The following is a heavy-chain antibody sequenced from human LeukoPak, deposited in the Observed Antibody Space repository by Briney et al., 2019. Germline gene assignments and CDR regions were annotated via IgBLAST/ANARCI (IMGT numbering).Heavy chain of an antibody. CDR1: GGSISSGGYY. D-gene: IGHD4-17*01. CDR2: IYYSGST. CDR3: ARGSGTTVTSYFDY. J-gene: IGHJ4*02. V-gene: IGHV4-31*03. Sequence: SETLSLTCTVSGGSISSGGYYWSWIRQHPGKGLEWIGYIYYSGSTYYNPSLKSRVTISVDTSKNQFSLKLSSVTAADTAVYYCARGSGTTVTSYFDYWGQGTLVTVSS.